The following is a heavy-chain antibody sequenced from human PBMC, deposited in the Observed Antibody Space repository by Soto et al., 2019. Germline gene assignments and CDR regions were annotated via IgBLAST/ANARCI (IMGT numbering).Heavy chain of an antibody. Sequence: GGSLRLSCAASGFTFSSDAMSWVRQAPGKGLEWVSGISGSGGSTYYADSVKGRFTISRDNSKNTLYLQMNSLRAEDTAVYYCAKNLYYYDSSGYYLDAFDIWGQGTMVTVSS. CDR2: ISGSGGST. CDR3: AKNLYYYDSSGYYLDAFDI. V-gene: IGHV3-23*01. D-gene: IGHD3-22*01. J-gene: IGHJ3*02. CDR1: GFTFSSDA.